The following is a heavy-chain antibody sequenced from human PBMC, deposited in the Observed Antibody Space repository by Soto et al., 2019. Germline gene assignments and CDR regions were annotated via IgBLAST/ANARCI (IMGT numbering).Heavy chain of an antibody. J-gene: IGHJ6*02. CDR2: INHSGST. Sequence: SETLSLTCAVYGGSLSGYYWSWIRQPPGKGLEWIGEINHSGSTNYNPSLKSRVTISVDTSKNQFSLKLSSVTAADTAVYYCARGPRRYSYYYGMDVWGQGTTVTVSS. CDR3: ARGPRRYSYYYGMDV. V-gene: IGHV4-34*01. CDR1: GGSLSGYY.